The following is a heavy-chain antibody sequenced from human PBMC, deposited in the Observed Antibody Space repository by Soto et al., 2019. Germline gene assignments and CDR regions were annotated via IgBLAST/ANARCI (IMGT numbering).Heavy chain of an antibody. Sequence: QPGGSLRLSCAASGFTFDDYTMHWVRQAPGKGLEWVSLISWDGGSTYYADSVKGRFTISRDNSKNSLYLQMNSLRTEDTALYYCAKALYYSSGYYATYFDFWGQGTLVTVSS. CDR3: AKALYYSSGYYATYFDF. CDR2: ISWDGGST. J-gene: IGHJ4*02. V-gene: IGHV3-43*01. D-gene: IGHD3-22*01. CDR1: GFTFDDYT.